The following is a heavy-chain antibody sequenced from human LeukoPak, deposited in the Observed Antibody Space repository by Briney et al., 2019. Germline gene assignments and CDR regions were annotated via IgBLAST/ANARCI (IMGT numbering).Heavy chain of an antibody. V-gene: IGHV3-23*01. CDR3: AKDARYGGYGDAFDI. Sequence: GGSLRLSCAASGFTFSSYGMSWVRQAPGKGLEWVSGISGSGSSTYYADSVKGRFTISRDNSKNTLYLQMNSLRVDDTAVYYCAKDARYGGYGDAFDIWGQGTMVTVSS. D-gene: IGHD5-12*01. CDR2: ISGSGSST. J-gene: IGHJ3*02. CDR1: GFTFSSYG.